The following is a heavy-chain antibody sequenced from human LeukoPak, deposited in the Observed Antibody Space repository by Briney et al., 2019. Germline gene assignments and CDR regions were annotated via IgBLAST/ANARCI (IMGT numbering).Heavy chain of an antibody. CDR3: ARDKGDYDTSGSLFVF. Sequence: GGSLRLSCAASGFTFSRYWMSWVRQAPRKGLEWVANIKQDGSEKYYVDSVKGRFTISRDNAKNSLYLQMNSLRAEDAAVYYCARDKGDYDTSGSLFVFGGQGTLVTVSS. CDR2: IKQDGSEK. D-gene: IGHD3-22*01. J-gene: IGHJ4*02. CDR1: GFTFSRYW. V-gene: IGHV3-7*03.